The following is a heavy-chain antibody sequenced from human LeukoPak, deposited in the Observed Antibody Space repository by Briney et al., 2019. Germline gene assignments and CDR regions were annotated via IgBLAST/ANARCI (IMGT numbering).Heavy chain of an antibody. CDR1: GGTLSSYA. CDR3: ARSGRYCSSTSCYYYYYMDV. Sequence: GASVKVSCKASGGTLSSYAISWVRQAPGQGLEWMGRIIPIFGTANYAQKFQGRVTITTDESTSTAYMELSSLRSEDTAVYYCARSGRYCSSTSCYYYYYMDVWGKGTTVTVSS. V-gene: IGHV1-69*05. D-gene: IGHD2-2*01. CDR2: IIPIFGTA. J-gene: IGHJ6*03.